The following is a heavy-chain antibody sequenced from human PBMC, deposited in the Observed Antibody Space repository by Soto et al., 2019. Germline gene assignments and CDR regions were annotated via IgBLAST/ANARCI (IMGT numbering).Heavy chain of an antibody. D-gene: IGHD6-13*01. CDR3: ARPWGIAPAVWYFDL. J-gene: IGHJ2*01. Sequence: QVQLQESGPGLVKPSETLSLTCTVSGGSISSHYWSWIRQPPGRGLEWIGFIYYSGITDSNPSLNSRVAISLDTSKNQLSLSLSSVTAADTAVYYCARPWGIAPAVWYFDLWGRGTLVTVSS. CDR2: IYYSGIT. V-gene: IGHV4-59*08. CDR1: GGSISSHY.